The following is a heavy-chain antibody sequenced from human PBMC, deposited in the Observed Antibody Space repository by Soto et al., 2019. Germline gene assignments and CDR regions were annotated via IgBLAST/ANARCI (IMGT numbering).Heavy chain of an antibody. CDR2: INPNSRGT. V-gene: IGHV1-2*02. CDR1: GYTFTDYL. CDR3: ARVTLKAGNWFDP. J-gene: IGHJ5*02. Sequence: GASVKVSCKASGYTFTDYLIHWVRQAPGQGFEWMGWINPNSRGTNYAQKFQGRVTMTRDTSNNTAYMELRGLRSDDTAVYYCARVTLKAGNWFDPWGQGTLVTASS.